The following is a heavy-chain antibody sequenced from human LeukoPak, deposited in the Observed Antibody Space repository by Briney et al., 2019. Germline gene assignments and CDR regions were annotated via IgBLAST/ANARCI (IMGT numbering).Heavy chain of an antibody. V-gene: IGHV3-30*02. CDR2: IWYDGSNK. CDR3: AKGSRGCDY. D-gene: IGHD3-10*01. J-gene: IGHJ4*02. CDR1: GFTFSSYG. Sequence: GGSLRLSCAASGFTFSSYGMHWVRQAPGKGLEWVAFIWYDGSNKYYADSVKGRFTISRDNSKNTLYLQMNSLRAEDTAVYYCAKGSRGCDYWGQGTLVTVSS.